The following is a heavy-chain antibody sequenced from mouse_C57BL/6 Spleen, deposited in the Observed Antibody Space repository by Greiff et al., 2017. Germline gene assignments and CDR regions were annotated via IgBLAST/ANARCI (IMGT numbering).Heavy chain of an antibody. Sequence: QVQLKESGPELVKPGASVKISCKASGYAFSSSWMNWVKQRPGKGLEWIGRIYPGDGDTNYNGKFKGKATLTADKSSSTAYMQLSSLTSEDSAVYFCAIQLGRSGYFDVWGTGTTVTVSS. CDR1: GYAFSSSW. V-gene: IGHV1-82*01. D-gene: IGHD4-1*02. CDR3: AIQLGRSGYFDV. CDR2: IYPGDGDT. J-gene: IGHJ1*03.